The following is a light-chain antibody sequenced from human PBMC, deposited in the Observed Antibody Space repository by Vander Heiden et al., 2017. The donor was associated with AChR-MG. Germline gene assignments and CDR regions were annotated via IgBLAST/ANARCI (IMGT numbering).Light chain of an antibody. V-gene: IGLV2-23*02. CDR3: CSYAGSSTSVV. Sequence: QSALTQPAPVSGSPGQSITISCTGTSSDVRSFNLVSWYQQHPGKAPKLMIYEVNKRPSGVSNRFSGSKSGNTASLTISGLQAEDEADYYCCSYAGSSTSVVFGGGTKLTVL. CDR2: EVN. CDR1: SSDVRSFNL. J-gene: IGLJ2*01.